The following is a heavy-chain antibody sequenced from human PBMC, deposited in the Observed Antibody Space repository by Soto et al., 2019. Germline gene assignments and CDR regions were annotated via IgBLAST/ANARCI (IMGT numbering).Heavy chain of an antibody. D-gene: IGHD3-10*01. CDR3: ARVRTVGMSGSPGDY. Sequence: SETLSLTCDVSGYAISSGFYWAWIRQPPGKRLEWIGNIYHTGTTYYNPSLKSRVTMSVDTSKNQFSLRLSSVTAADTAVFYCARVRTVGMSGSPGDYWGQGTLVTVSS. CDR1: GYAISSGFY. J-gene: IGHJ4*02. CDR2: IYHTGTT. V-gene: IGHV4-38-2*01.